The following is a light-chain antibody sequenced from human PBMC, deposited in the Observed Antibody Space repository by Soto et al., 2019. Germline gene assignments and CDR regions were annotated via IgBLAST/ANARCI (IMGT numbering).Light chain of an antibody. CDR3: SSYTISSTLECV. Sequence: QSALTQPASVSGSPGQSITISCTGTSSDVGGYNYVSWYQQHPGKAPKLMIYDVSNRPSGVSNRFSGSKSGNTASLTISGLQAEDEADYYCSSYTISSTLECVFGTGTKLTVL. CDR1: SSDVGGYNY. CDR2: DVS. V-gene: IGLV2-14*01. J-gene: IGLJ1*01.